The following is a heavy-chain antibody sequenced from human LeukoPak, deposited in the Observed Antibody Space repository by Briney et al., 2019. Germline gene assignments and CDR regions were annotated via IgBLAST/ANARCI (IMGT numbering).Heavy chain of an antibody. V-gene: IGHV1-18*01. CDR3: ARGSRLLREGFLYYMDV. J-gene: IGHJ6*03. CDR2: ISAYNGNT. CDR1: GYTFTSYG. D-gene: IGHD3-3*01. Sequence: ASVKVSCKASGYTFTSYGISWVRQAPGQGLEWMGWISAYNGNTNYAQKLQGRVTMTTDTSTSTAYMELRSLRSDDTAVYYCARGSRLLREGFLYYMDVWGKGTTVTVSS.